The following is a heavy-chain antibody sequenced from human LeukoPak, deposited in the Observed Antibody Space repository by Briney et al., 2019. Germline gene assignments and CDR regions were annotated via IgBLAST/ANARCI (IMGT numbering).Heavy chain of an antibody. CDR1: GFVFKNYY. CDR2: ISPSSSTI. D-gene: IGHD3-3*01. V-gene: IGHV3-11*04. Sequence: GGSLRLSCAASGFVFKNYYMSWIRQTPGKRLEWVAVISPSSSTIYYADSVKGRFTISRDNDRNSLYLQMNRLRVEDTALYFCAKEFDFWSGPDCWGQGTQVTVSS. J-gene: IGHJ4*02. CDR3: AKEFDFWSGPDC.